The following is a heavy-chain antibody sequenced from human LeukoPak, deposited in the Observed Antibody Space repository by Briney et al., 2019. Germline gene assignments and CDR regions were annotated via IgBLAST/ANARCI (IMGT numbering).Heavy chain of an antibody. CDR2: ISISISYI. J-gene: IGHJ4*02. CDR3: ARDGYASSGYQNALDY. D-gene: IGHD3-22*01. V-gene: IGHV3-21*01. Sequence: SSISISISYIYYADSVKGRFTISRDNAKNSLYLQMNSLRAEDTAVYYCARDGYASSGYQNALDYWGQGTLVTVSS.